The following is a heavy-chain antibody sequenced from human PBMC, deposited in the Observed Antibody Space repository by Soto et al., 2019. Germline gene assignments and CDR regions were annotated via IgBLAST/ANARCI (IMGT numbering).Heavy chain of an antibody. CDR2: LYGGGTT. CDR3: VRTSSY. J-gene: IGHJ4*02. CDR1: GFAVNSDY. V-gene: IGHV3-53*01. Sequence: GGSLRLSCAASGFAVNSDYMSWVRQAPGKGLEWVPVLYGGGTTHYSDSVKGRFTISRDNSKNTVFLQMNSLRAEDTAVYYCVRTSSYWGQGTRVTVSS. D-gene: IGHD2-2*01.